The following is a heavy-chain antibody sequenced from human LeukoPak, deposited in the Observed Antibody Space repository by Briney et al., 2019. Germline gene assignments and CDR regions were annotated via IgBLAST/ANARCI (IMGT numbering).Heavy chain of an antibody. CDR2: INHSGST. CDR3: ARQYLTGVHWYFDL. CDR1: GGSFSGYY. Sequence: SETLSLTCAVYGGSFSGYYWSWIRQPPGKGLEWIGEINHSGSTNYNPSLKSRVTISVDTSKNQFSLKLSSVTAADTAVYYCARQYLTGVHWYFDLWGRGTLVTVSS. D-gene: IGHD7-27*01. V-gene: IGHV4-34*01. J-gene: IGHJ2*01.